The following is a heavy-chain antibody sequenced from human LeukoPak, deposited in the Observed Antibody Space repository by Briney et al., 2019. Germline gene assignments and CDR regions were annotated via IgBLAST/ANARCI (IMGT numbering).Heavy chain of an antibody. CDR1: GVSFSGYY. J-gene: IGHJ4*02. CDR2: INRGGDT. Sequence: PSETLSLTCAVYGVSFSGYYWGWFRQPPGKGLEWLGEINRGGDTNYNPSLKSRVTISIDTSRNQFSLDLSSVTAADTAVYYCARGRGSGSYYHDWGQGTLVTVSS. D-gene: IGHD3-10*01. V-gene: IGHV4-34*01. CDR3: ARGRGSGSYYHD.